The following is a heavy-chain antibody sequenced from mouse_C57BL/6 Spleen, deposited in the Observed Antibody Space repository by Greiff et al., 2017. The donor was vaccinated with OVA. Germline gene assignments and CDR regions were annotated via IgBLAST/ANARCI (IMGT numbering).Heavy chain of an antibody. V-gene: IGHV5-4*01. CDR3: ARDGGSSYFDY. CDR1: GFTFSSYA. CDR2: ISDGGSYT. J-gene: IGHJ2*01. Sequence: EVKLVESGGGLVKPGGSLKLSCAASGFTFSSYAMSWVRHTPGKGLEWVATISDGGSYTYYPDNVKGRFTIYRDNAKNHLYLQMSHLKSEDTDMYYCARDGGSSYFDYWGQGATLTVSS. D-gene: IGHD1-1*01.